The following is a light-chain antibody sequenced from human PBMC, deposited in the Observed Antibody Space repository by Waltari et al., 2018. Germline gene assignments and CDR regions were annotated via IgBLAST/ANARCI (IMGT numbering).Light chain of an antibody. CDR2: WAS. CDR3: QQYYNIPWT. CDR1: RTVLYSSNNKNY. V-gene: IGKV4-1*01. Sequence: DIVMTQSPDSLAVSLGESATIHCKSSRTVLYSSNNKNYLAWYQQKAGQAPKLLISWASARQAGAPERVSGSGSGTDFALTISSLQAEDAAVYYCQQYYNIPWTFGQGTKVEVK. J-gene: IGKJ1*01.